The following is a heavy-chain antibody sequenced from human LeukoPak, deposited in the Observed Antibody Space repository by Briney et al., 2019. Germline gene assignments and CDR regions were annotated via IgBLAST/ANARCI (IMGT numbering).Heavy chain of an antibody. Sequence: ASVKVSCEASGYTFTGYYIHWTRQAPGQGLEWMGWINPNSGGTNYAQNFQGRVTMTRDTSISTAYMELSRLNSDDTAVYYCTRDHTSDAFDMWGQGTMVTVSS. CDR3: TRDHTSDAFDM. V-gene: IGHV1-2*02. CDR2: INPNSGGT. J-gene: IGHJ3*02. CDR1: GYTFTGYY.